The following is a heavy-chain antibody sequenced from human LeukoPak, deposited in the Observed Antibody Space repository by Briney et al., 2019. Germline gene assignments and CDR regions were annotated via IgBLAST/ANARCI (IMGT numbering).Heavy chain of an antibody. CDR1: GGSISSYY. V-gene: IGHV4-59*01. CDR2: IYYSGST. CDR3: ASHRPFSSSWFDY. D-gene: IGHD6-13*01. Sequence: PSETLSLTCTVSGGSISSYYWSWIRQPPGKGLEWIGYIYYSGSTSYNPSLKSRVTMSVDTSKNQFSLKLSSVTAADTAVYYCASHRPFSSSWFDYWGQGTLVTVSS. J-gene: IGHJ4*02.